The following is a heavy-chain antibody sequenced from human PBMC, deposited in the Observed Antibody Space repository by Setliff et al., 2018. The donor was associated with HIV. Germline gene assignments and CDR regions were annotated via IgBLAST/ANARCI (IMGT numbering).Heavy chain of an antibody. CDR3: ARHLWFYYVAESYGYFDY. J-gene: IGHJ4*02. V-gene: IGHV4-39*01. CDR2: ISSSGNT. CDR1: GGSISSTSYY. Sequence: SETLSLTCTVSGGSISSTSYYWGWIRQPPGTGLEWIGSISSSGNTYYNPSLQSRVTISVDRSQNQFSLRLRSVTAPDTAVYYCARHLWFYYVAESYGYFDYWGQGSLVTVSS. D-gene: IGHD3-10*01.